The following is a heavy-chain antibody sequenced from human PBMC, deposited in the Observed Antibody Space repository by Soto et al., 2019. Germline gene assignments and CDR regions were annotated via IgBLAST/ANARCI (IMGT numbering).Heavy chain of an antibody. Sequence: QVQLVESGGGVVQPGRSLRLSCAASGFTFSNYGMHWVRQAPGKGLEWVSVIWYDGSDKYYADSVKGRFTISRDNSKNTLYLQVNGLRAEVTAVYYCATDQGIYWGQGTLVTVSS. CDR3: ATDQGIY. CDR2: IWYDGSDK. CDR1: GFTFSNYG. D-gene: IGHD6-13*01. J-gene: IGHJ4*02. V-gene: IGHV3-33*01.